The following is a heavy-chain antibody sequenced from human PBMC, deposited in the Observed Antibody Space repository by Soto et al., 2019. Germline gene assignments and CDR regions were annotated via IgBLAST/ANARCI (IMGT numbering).Heavy chain of an antibody. D-gene: IGHD3-16*01. V-gene: IGHV3-30-3*01. CDR3: ARAYEGDYFDY. CDR2: ISCDGNNK. J-gene: IGHJ4*02. CDR1: GFTYSTYT. Sequence: GGSLRLSCAASGFTYSTYTMHWVRQAPGKGLEWVAVISCDGNNKFYADSVKGRFTISRDSTKQTLYLQMNSLRPDDTAVYYCARAYEGDYFDYWGQGTLVTVSS.